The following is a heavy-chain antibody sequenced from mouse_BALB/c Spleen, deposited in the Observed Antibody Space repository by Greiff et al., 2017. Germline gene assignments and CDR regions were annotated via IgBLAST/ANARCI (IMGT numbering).Heavy chain of an antibody. Sequence: DVQLVESGGGLVQPGGSRKLSCAASGFTFSSFGMHWVRQAPEKGLEWVAYISSGSSTIYYADTVKGRFTISRDNPKNTLFLQMTSLRSEDTAMYYCAREYDYDYAMDYWGQGTSVTVSS. J-gene: IGHJ4*01. CDR3: AREYDYDYAMDY. CDR1: GFTFSSFG. CDR2: ISSGSSTI. D-gene: IGHD2-4*01. V-gene: IGHV5-17*02.